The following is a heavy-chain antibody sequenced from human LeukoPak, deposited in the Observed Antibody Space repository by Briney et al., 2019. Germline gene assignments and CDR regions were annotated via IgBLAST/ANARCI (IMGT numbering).Heavy chain of an antibody. V-gene: IGHV4-34*01. Sequence: SETLSLTCAVYGGSFSGYYWSWIRQPPGKGLEWIGEINHSGSTNYNPSLKSRVTISVDTSKSQFSLKLSSVTAADTAVYYCARVSYYYYYMDVWGKGTTVTVSS. CDR3: ARVSYYYYYMDV. J-gene: IGHJ6*03. CDR1: GGSFSGYY. CDR2: INHSGST.